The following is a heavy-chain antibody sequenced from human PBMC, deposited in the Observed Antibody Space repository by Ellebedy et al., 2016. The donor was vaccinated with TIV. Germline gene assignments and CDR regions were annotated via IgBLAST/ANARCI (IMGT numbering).Heavy chain of an antibody. Sequence: GGSLRLSCAASRFTFSSYWMSWVRQAPGKGLEWVANINQDGGQKYYVDSVKGRFSISRDNAENSLYLQMNSLRAEDTAVYFCATDKSYGDYLSPAHAFEMWGQGTKVTVSS. CDR3: ATDKSYGDYLSPAHAFEM. D-gene: IGHD4-17*01. CDR1: RFTFSSYW. CDR2: INQDGGQK. J-gene: IGHJ3*02. V-gene: IGHV3-7*01.